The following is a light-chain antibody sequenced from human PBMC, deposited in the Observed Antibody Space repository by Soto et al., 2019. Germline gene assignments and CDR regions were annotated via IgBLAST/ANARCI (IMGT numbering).Light chain of an antibody. CDR2: GAS. CDR3: QQYSSSPTWT. J-gene: IGKJ1*01. V-gene: IGKV3-20*01. Sequence: EIVLTPSPGTLSLSPGERATLSCRASQSVSSSYLAWYQQKPGQAPRLLIYGASSRATGIPDRFSGSGSGTDFTLTISRLEPEDFAVYYCQQYSSSPTWTFGQGTKVDI. CDR1: QSVSSSY.